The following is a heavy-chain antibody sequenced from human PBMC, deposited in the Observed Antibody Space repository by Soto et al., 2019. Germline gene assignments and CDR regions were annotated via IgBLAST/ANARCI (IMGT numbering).Heavy chain of an antibody. CDR2: ISAYNGNT. V-gene: IGHV1-18*01. CDR3: ARPITIFGVDLYGMDV. J-gene: IGHJ6*02. Sequence: QVQLVQSGAEVKKPGASVKVSCKASGYTFTSYGISWVRQAPGQGLEWMGWISAYNGNTKYAQKLQGRVTMTTDTSTSTAYMELRSLRSDDTAVYYCARPITIFGVDLYGMDVWGQGTTVTVSS. D-gene: IGHD3-3*01. CDR1: GYTFTSYG.